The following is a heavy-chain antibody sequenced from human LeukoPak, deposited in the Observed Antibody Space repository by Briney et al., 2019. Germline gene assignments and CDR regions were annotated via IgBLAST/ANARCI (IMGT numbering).Heavy chain of an antibody. CDR1: GYSFTSYW. V-gene: IGHV5-51*01. CDR2: IYPGDSDT. Sequence: GESLKISCKGSGYSFTSYWIGWVRQMPGKGLEWMGIIYPGDSDTRYSPSFQGQVTISADKSISTAYLQWSSLKASDTAMYYCARSTLVDTAMVPFGYWGQGTLVTVSS. J-gene: IGHJ4*02. CDR3: ARSTLVDTAMVPFGY. D-gene: IGHD5-18*01.